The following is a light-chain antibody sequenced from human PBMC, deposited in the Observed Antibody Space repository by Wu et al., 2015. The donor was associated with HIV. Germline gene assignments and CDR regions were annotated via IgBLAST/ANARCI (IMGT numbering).Light chain of an antibody. CDR1: QDISDS. V-gene: IGKV1-8*01. Sequence: AVRMTQSPSSLSASTGDNVTITCRASQDISDSLAWYQQKPGKAPKLLISGASTVQSGVPSRFSGSGSGARFTLTIKCLQSEDFATYYCYQYYNYPRAFGQGYQAGDQ. J-gene: IGKJ2*01. CDR3: YQYYNYPRA. CDR2: GAS.